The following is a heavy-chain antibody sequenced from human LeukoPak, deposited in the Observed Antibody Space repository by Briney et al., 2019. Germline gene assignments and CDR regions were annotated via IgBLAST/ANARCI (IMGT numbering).Heavy chain of an antibody. Sequence: GASVKVSGKAFGSTLTGYYMHWVRQAPGQGLEWMGWISAYKGNTYYAQKLQGRVTMTTDTSTTTAFMELRSLRSDDTAVYYYARDVHYYYSGGFSDVFDMWGQGTMVTVSS. J-gene: IGHJ3*02. CDR1: GSTLTGYY. CDR2: ISAYKGNT. V-gene: IGHV1-18*04. D-gene: IGHD3-22*01. CDR3: ARDVHYYYSGGFSDVFDM.